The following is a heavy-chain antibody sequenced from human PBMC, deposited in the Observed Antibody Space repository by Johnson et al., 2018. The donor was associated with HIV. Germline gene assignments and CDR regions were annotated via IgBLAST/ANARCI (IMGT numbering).Heavy chain of an antibody. D-gene: IGHD6-13*01. Sequence: QVQLVESGGGVVQPGRSLRLSCAASGFTFSSYAMHWVRQAPGKGLEWVAVISYDGSNKYYADSVKGRFTISRDNSKNTLYLQMNSLIVEDTAVYYCAKCIWGSSLMDAFDVWGQGTMVTVSS. V-gene: IGHV3-30*04. CDR2: ISYDGSNK. CDR1: GFTFSSYA. CDR3: AKCIWGSSLMDAFDV. J-gene: IGHJ3*01.